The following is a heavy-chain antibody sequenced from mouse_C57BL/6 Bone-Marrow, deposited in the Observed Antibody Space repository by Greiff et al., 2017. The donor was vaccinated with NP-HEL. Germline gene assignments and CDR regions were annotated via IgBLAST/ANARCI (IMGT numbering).Heavy chain of an antibody. V-gene: IGHV1-4*01. Sequence: QVQLQQSGAELARPGASVKMSCKASGYTFTSYTMHWVKQRPGQGLEWIGYINPSSGYTKYNQKFKDKATLTADKSSSTAYMQLSSLTSEDSAVYYCARWGTRWYFDVWGTGTTVTVSS. D-gene: IGHD2-14*01. CDR1: GYTFTSYT. CDR2: INPSSGYT. CDR3: ARWGTRWYFDV. J-gene: IGHJ1*03.